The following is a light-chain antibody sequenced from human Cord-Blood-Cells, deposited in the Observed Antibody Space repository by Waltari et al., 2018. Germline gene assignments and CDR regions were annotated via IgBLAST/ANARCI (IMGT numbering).Light chain of an antibody. V-gene: IGLV2-23*01. Sequence: QSALTQPASVSGSPGHSITISCTGTSSDVGGYNLVPWYQRTPGKAPNLMIYEGSKRPSGVSNRFTGSKSGNTASLTISGLQAEDEADYYCCSYAGSSTWVFGGGTKLTVL. CDR2: EGS. CDR1: SSDVGGYNL. J-gene: IGLJ3*02. CDR3: CSYAGSSTWV.